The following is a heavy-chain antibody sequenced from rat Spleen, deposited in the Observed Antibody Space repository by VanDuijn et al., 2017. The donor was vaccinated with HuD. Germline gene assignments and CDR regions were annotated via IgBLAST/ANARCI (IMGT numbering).Heavy chain of an antibody. Sequence: EVQLVESGGGLVQPGRSLKLSCAASGFTFSNYGMHWIRQAPTKGLEWVASITNTGGSTYYPDSVKGRFTISRDNAENTLFLQMNSLRSEDTATYYCAVAGYGYWGQGVVVTVSS. J-gene: IGHJ2*01. D-gene: IGHD4-3*01. CDR3: AVAGYGY. V-gene: IGHV5-19*01. CDR1: GFTFSNYG. CDR2: ITNTGGST.